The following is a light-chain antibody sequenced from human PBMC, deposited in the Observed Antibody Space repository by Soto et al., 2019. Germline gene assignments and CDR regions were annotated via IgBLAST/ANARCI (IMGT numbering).Light chain of an antibody. J-gene: IGLJ2*01. CDR2: EVN. CDR1: SSDIGGYNF. Sequence: QSALTQPPSASGSPGQSVTISCXGTSSDIGGYNFVSWYQQHPGKAPKLMIDEVNKRPSGVPDRFSGSKSGNTASLTVSGLQAEDEADYYCCSYAGTNNLVFGGGTKLTVL. CDR3: CSYAGTNNLV. V-gene: IGLV2-8*01.